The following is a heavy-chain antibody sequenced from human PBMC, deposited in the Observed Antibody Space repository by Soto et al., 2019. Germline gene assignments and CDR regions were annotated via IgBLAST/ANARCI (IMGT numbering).Heavy chain of an antibody. D-gene: IGHD6-13*01. CDR2: IKSKTDGGTT. J-gene: IGHJ3*02. CDR1: GFTFSNAW. CDR3: TTGEGIAAAGNDAFDI. V-gene: IGHV3-15*07. Sequence: GGSLRLSCAASGFTFSNAWMNWVRQAPGKGLEWVGRIKSKTDGGTTDYAAPVKGRFTISRDDSKNTLYLQMNSLKTEDTAVYYCTTGEGIAAAGNDAFDIWGQGTMVTVSS.